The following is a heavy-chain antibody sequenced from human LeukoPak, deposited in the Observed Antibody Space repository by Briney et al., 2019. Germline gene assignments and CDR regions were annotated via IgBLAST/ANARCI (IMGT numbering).Heavy chain of an antibody. D-gene: IGHD6-13*01. CDR1: GYTFTSYG. CDR2: ISAYNGNT. CDR3: ARARTPYSSSWSGFDY. V-gene: IGHV1-18*01. J-gene: IGHJ4*02. Sequence: ASVNVSCKASGYTFTSYGISWVRQAPGQGLEWMGWISAYNGNTNYAQKPQGRVTMTTDTSTSTAYMELSRLRSDDTAVYYCARARTPYSSSWSGFDYWGQGTLVTVSS.